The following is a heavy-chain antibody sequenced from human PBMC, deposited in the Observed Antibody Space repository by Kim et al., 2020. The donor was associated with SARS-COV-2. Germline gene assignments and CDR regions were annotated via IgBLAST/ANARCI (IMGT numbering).Heavy chain of an antibody. V-gene: IGHV3-11*06. J-gene: IGHJ4*02. D-gene: IGHD3-10*01. CDR3: ARAPNYYGSGSYYMGLDY. Sequence: KGRFTISRDNAKNSLYLKMNSLKAEDTAVYYCARAPNYYGSGSYYMGLDYWGQGTLVTVSS.